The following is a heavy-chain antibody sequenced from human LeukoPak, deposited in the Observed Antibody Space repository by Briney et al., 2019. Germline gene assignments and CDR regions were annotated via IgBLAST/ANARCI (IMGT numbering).Heavy chain of an antibody. D-gene: IGHD3-3*01. V-gene: IGHV4-34*01. CDR3: VRGYSEYWSD. Sequence: SETLSLTCAAYGGSFSDFYWNWIRQPHGKGLEWIGQISHSGGINYNPSLQSRVTLSVDTSNNHFSLRLTPVTAADTAVYYCVRGYSEYWSDWGQGSLVTVSS. CDR1: GGSFSDFY. CDR2: ISHSGGI. J-gene: IGHJ4*02.